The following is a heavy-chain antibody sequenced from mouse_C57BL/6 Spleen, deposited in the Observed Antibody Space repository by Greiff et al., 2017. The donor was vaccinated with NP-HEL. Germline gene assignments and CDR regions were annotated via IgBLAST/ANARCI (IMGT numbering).Heavy chain of an antibody. D-gene: IGHD1-1*01. V-gene: IGHV5-17*01. J-gene: IGHJ2*01. CDR1: GFTFSDYG. Sequence: EVQLVESGGGLVKPGGSLKLSCAASGFTFSDYGMHWVRQAPEKGLEWVAYISSGSSTIYYADTVKGRFTISRDNAKNTLFLQMTSLRSEDTAMYYCASRYYGSCYPFFDYWGQGTTLTVSS. CDR2: ISSGSSTI. CDR3: ASRYYGSCYPFFDY.